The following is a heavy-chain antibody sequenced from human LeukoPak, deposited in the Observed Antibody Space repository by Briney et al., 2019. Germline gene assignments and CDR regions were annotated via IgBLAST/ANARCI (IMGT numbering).Heavy chain of an antibody. CDR2: IYPGNSDP. J-gene: IGHJ5*02. CDR1: VHCLPTYW. CDR3: ARRGYSSSSVWFAP. V-gene: IGHV5-51*01. D-gene: IGHD6-6*01. Sequence: GASVKISCKGSVHCLPTYWIGWVRQMPGKGVEGVEIIYPGNSDPTYSPSFQGQVTISADKSINTAYLQWSSLKASDTAMYYCARRGYSSSSVWFAPWGQGTLVTVSS.